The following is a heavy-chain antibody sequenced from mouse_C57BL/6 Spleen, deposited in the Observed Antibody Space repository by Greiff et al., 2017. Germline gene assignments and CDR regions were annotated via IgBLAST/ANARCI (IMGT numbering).Heavy chain of an antibody. D-gene: IGHD2-5*01. Sequence: QVQLKESGAELARPGASVKLSCKASGYTFTSYGISWVKQRTGQGLEWIGEIYPRSGNTYYNEKFKGKAPLPADKSSSTAYMELRSLTSEDSAVYFCARWNYSNYALYAMDYWGQGTSVTVSS. CDR1: GYTFTSYG. CDR2: IYPRSGNT. J-gene: IGHJ4*01. V-gene: IGHV1-81*01. CDR3: ARWNYSNYALYAMDY.